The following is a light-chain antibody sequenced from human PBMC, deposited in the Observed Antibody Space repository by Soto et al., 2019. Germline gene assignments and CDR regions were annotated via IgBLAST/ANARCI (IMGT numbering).Light chain of an antibody. CDR3: MQALQTPRT. J-gene: IGKJ1*01. Sequence: DIVMTQSPLSLPVTPGEPASISCRSSQSLLHSNGYNYLDWYLQKPGQSPQLLIYLGSNLASGVPDRFTGSGSGRDFTLKISRVEAEDVGVYYCMQALQTPRTFGQGTKVEIK. V-gene: IGKV2-28*01. CDR1: QSLLHSNGYNY. CDR2: LGS.